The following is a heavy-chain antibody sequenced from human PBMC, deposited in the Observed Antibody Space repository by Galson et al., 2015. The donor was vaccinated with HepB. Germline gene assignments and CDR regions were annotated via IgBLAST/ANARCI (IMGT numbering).Heavy chain of an antibody. CDR1: GYTFTDYY. J-gene: IGHJ4*02. D-gene: IGHD4-11*01. Sequence: VKVSCKASGYTFTDYYMHWVRQAPGQGLEWMGRINPNSGGTNYAQKFQGRVTMTRDTSISTAYMELSRLRSDDTAVYYCERSVADYSDYGPHFDYWGQGTLVTVSS. CDR3: ERSVADYSDYGPHFDY. V-gene: IGHV1-2*06. CDR2: INPNSGGT.